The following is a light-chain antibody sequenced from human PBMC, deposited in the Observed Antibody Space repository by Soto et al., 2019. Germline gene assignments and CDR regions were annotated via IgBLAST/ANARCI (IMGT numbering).Light chain of an antibody. CDR1: SSDIGAYDY. CDR2: EVS. CDR3: TSFAPATIYL. J-gene: IGLJ1*01. Sequence: QSALTQPASVSGSPGQTITISCSGTSSDIGAYDYVSWYQQHPGRAPKLIIYEVSHRFSGLSYRFSGSKSGNTASLTISGLQAEVGRDYCSTSFAPATIYLFGRGSNVAVL. V-gene: IGLV2-14*03.